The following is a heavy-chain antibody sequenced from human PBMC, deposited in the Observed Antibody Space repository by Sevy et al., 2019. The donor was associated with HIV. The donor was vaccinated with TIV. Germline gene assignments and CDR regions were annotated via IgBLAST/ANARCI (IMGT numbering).Heavy chain of an antibody. Sequence: SETLSLTCTVSGGSISSKNYYWCWLRQPPGKGLEWIGSVYYSGSTYYNPSLKSRVTISVETSKNQFSLTLSSVTAADTAEYYCARSPPWGNTWLYYFDNWGQGTLVTVSS. V-gene: IGHV4-39*01. CDR3: ARSPPWGNTWLYYFDN. CDR2: VYYSGST. CDR1: GGSISSKNYY. D-gene: IGHD6-13*01. J-gene: IGHJ4*02.